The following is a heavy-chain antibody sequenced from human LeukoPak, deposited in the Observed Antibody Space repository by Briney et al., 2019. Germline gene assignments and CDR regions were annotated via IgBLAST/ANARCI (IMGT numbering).Heavy chain of an antibody. CDR2: IWYDGINK. Sequence: PGGSLRLSCAASGFTFSNYGMHCVRQAPGKGLEWVAVIWYDGINKYYADSVKGRFTISRDNSKNTLYLQMNSLRAEDTAVYYCTRDRAADYWGQGTLVTVSS. V-gene: IGHV3-33*01. D-gene: IGHD3-10*01. CDR3: TRDRAADY. CDR1: GFTFSNYG. J-gene: IGHJ4*02.